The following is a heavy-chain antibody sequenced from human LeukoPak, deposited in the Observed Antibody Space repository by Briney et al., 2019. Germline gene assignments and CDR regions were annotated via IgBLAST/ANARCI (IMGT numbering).Heavy chain of an antibody. V-gene: IGHV4-59*08. CDR1: GASISSNY. J-gene: IGHJ4*02. Sequence: KPSETLPLSCTVSGASISSNYRSWIRQPPGKGLEYIGYIYYTGITNYNPSLKSRVTISVDMSENQFSLRLSSVTAADTAIYYCARQRGNGRWFENWGQRILVPVSS. D-gene: IGHD2-8*01. CDR3: ARQRGNGRWFEN. CDR2: IYYTGIT.